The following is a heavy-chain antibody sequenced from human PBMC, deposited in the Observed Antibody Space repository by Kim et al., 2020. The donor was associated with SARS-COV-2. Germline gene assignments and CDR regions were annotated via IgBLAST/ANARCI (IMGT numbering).Heavy chain of an antibody. Sequence: TRYSPSFQGQVTISADKSISTAYLQWSSLKASDTAMYYCARTPGTTPDYWGQGTLVTVSS. CDR2: T. CDR3: ARTPGTTPDY. D-gene: IGHD4-17*01. J-gene: IGHJ4*02. V-gene: IGHV5-51*01.